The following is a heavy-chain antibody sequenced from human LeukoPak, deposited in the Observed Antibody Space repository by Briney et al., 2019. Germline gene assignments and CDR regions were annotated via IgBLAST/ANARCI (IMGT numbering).Heavy chain of an antibody. V-gene: IGHV3-23*01. D-gene: IGHD6-13*01. CDR3: AKARAAGIYVGPKFDY. CDR1: GFTFSSYA. Sequence: GGSLRLSCAASGFTFSSYAMSWVRQAPGKGLEWVSAIRGSGNSTYYSDSVKGRFTISRDNSKTTLYLQMSSLRAEDTAVYYCAKARAAGIYVGPKFDYWGQGTLVTVSS. CDR2: IRGSGNST. J-gene: IGHJ4*02.